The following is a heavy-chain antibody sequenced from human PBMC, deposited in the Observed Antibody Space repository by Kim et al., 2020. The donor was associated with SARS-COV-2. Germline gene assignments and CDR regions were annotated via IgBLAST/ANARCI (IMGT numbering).Heavy chain of an antibody. J-gene: IGHJ3*02. Sequence: SVKVSCKASGGTFSSYAISWVRQAPGQGLEWMGGIIPIFGTANYAQKFQGRVTITADESTSTAYMELSSLRSEDTAVYYCARGPPSTLGFRDDAFDIWDQGTMVTVSS. V-gene: IGHV1-69*13. CDR2: IIPIFGTA. CDR1: GGTFSSYA. D-gene: IGHD3-10*01. CDR3: ARGPPSTLGFRDDAFDI.